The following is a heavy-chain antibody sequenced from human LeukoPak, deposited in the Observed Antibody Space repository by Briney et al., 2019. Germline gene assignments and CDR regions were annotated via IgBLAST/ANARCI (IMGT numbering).Heavy chain of an antibody. Sequence: GGSLRLSCAASGFTFSTYGIHWVRQAPGKGLEWVAVISYDGSNKYHADSVEGRFTLSRDNAKNTLSLQMNSLRAEDTAVYYCAKGGLYDSTGSYTDYFDSWGQGTLVTVSS. D-gene: IGHD3-22*01. CDR2: ISYDGSNK. V-gene: IGHV3-30*18. CDR1: GFTFSTYG. J-gene: IGHJ4*02. CDR3: AKGGLYDSTGSYTDYFDS.